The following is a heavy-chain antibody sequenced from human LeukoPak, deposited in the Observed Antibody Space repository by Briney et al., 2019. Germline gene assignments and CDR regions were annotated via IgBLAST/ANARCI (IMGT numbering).Heavy chain of an antibody. V-gene: IGHV3-30*01. D-gene: IGHD2-2*01. Sequence: PGGSLRLSCAASGFTFSSYAMHWVRQAPGKGLEWVAVISYDGSNKYYADSVKGRFTISRDNSKTTLYLQMNSLRAEDTAVYYCARIGCSSTSCLDYWGQGTLVTVSS. CDR1: GFTFSSYA. CDR2: ISYDGSNK. CDR3: ARIGCSSTSCLDY. J-gene: IGHJ4*02.